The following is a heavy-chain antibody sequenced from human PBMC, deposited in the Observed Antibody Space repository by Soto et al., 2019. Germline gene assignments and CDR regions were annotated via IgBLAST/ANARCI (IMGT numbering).Heavy chain of an antibody. CDR3: ARASSPTYYYDSSGDAGGYFQH. V-gene: IGHV1-2*02. Sequence: QVQLVQSGAEVKKPGASVKVSCKASGYTFTGYYMHWVRQAPGQGLEWMGWINPNSGGTNYAQKFQGRVTMTRDTSISTAYMELGRLRSDDTAVYYCARASSPTYYYDSSGDAGGYFQHWGQGTLVTVSS. CDR1: GYTFTGYY. J-gene: IGHJ1*01. D-gene: IGHD3-22*01. CDR2: INPNSGGT.